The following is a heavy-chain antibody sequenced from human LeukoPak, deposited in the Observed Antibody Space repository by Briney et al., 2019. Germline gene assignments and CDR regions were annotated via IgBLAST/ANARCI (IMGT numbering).Heavy chain of an antibody. V-gene: IGHV1-69*04. CDR2: IIPILGIA. CDR3: ARGPSGSYHPWEN. D-gene: IGHD1-26*01. J-gene: IGHJ4*02. Sequence: SVKVSCKASGGTFSSYAISWVRQAPGQGLEWMGRIIPILGIANYAQKFQGRVTITADKSTSTAYMELSSLRSEDTAVYYCARGPSGSYHPWENWGQGTLVTVSS. CDR1: GGTFSSYA.